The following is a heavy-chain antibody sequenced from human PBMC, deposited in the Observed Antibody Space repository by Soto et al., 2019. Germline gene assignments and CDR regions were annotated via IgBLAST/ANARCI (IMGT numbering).Heavy chain of an antibody. Sequence: QVQLVESGGGVVQPGRSLRLSCAASGFTFSSYGMHWVRQAPGKGLEWVAVISYDGSNKYYADSVKGRFTISRDNSKNTLYLQMNSLRAEDTAVYYCAVNLITMVRGVTFDYWGQGTLVTVSS. V-gene: IGHV3-30*03. D-gene: IGHD3-10*01. CDR1: GFTFSSYG. CDR2: ISYDGSNK. J-gene: IGHJ4*02. CDR3: AVNLITMVRGVTFDY.